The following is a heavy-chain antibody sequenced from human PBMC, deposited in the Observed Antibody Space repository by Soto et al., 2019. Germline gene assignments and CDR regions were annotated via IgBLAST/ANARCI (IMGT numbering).Heavy chain of an antibody. CDR3: TSDTFGLRDT. CDR1: GFPFSHYW. D-gene: IGHD3-16*01. V-gene: IGHV3-74*01. J-gene: IGHJ5*02. Sequence: GGSLRLSCAASGFPFSHYWMHWVRQTPGKGLVWVSRINPAGTITNYADSVEGRFTISRDNADSALFLQMNSLSAEDTAIYYCTSDTFGLRDTWGQGTLVTVSA. CDR2: INPAGTIT.